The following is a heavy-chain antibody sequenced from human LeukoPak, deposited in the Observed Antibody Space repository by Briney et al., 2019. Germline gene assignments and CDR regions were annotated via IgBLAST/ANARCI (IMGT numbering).Heavy chain of an antibody. CDR1: GGSFSGYY. Sequence: NPSETLSLTYAVYGGSFSGYYWSWIRQPPGKGLEWIGEINHSGSTNYNPSLKSRVTISVDTSKNQFSLKLSSVTAADTAVYYCARPLAYCGGDCYSDAFDIWGQGTMVTVSS. D-gene: IGHD2-21*02. CDR3: ARPLAYCGGDCYSDAFDI. CDR2: INHSGST. J-gene: IGHJ3*02. V-gene: IGHV4-34*01.